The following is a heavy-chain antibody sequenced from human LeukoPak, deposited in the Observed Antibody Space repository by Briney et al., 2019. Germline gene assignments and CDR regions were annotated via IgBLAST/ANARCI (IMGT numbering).Heavy chain of an antibody. V-gene: IGHV3-30*18. Sequence: GGSLRLSCAASGFTFSSYGMHWVRQAPGKGLEWVAVISYDGSNKYYADSVKGRFTISRDNSKNTLYLQMNSLRAEDTAVYYCAKERNDFWSGSYYFDYWGQGTLVTVSS. CDR3: AKERNDFWSGSYYFDY. CDR1: GFTFSSYG. CDR2: ISYDGSNK. D-gene: IGHD3-3*01. J-gene: IGHJ4*02.